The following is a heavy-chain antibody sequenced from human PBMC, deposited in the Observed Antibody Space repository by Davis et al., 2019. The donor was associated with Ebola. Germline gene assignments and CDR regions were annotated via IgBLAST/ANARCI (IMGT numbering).Heavy chain of an antibody. D-gene: IGHD1-1*01. Sequence: GGSLRLSCAASGFTFSNYDMNWVRQAPGKGLQWVSVISASAGSTFYADSVKVRFTISRDNTKNTLYLQMNSLRAEDSAIYYCAKDLGTSGIVDYWGQGTLVTVS. V-gene: IGHV3-23*01. CDR2: ISASAGST. CDR3: AKDLGTSGIVDY. J-gene: IGHJ4*02. CDR1: GFTFSNYD.